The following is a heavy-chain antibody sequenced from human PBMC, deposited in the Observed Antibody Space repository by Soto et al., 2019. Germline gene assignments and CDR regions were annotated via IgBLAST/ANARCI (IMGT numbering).Heavy chain of an antibody. V-gene: IGHV1-8*01. CDR3: ARERGAFEI. CDR2: MNPNSGST. Sequence: QVQLVQSGAEVKKPGASVKVSCKASGYTFTSYDINWVRQATGQGLEWMGWMNPNSGSTAYAQKFXGRVTMIRNTFISTAYMELSGLRSEDTAVYYCARERGAFEIWGQGTMVTVSS. J-gene: IGHJ3*02. CDR1: GYTFTSYD.